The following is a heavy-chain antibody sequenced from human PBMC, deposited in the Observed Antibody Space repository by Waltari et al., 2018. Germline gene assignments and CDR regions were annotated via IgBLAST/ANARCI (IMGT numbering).Heavy chain of an antibody. Sequence: QVQLVQSGAEVKKPGASVKVSCKASGYTFTSYYMHWVRPAPGQGLEWMGIINPSGGSTSYAQKFQGRVTMTRDTSTSTVYMELSSLRSEDTAVYYCAREGQVGATSGWYFDLWGRGTLVTVSS. CDR2: INPSGGST. J-gene: IGHJ2*01. V-gene: IGHV1-46*01. CDR3: AREGQVGATSGWYFDL. D-gene: IGHD1-26*01. CDR1: GYTFTSYY.